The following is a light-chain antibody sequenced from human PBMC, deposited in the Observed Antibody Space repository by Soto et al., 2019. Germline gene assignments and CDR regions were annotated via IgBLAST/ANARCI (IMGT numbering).Light chain of an antibody. J-gene: IGLJ1*01. CDR1: SSDVAGYKY. V-gene: IGLV2-14*01. Sequence: QSALTQPASVYGSPGQSSTISCTGTSSDVAGYKYVSWYQQYPGKAPKLMIYEVSNRPSGVSNRFSGSKSGNTASLTISGLQSEDEADYYCISYASTNTYVFGPGTKVPVL. CDR3: ISYASTNTYV. CDR2: EVS.